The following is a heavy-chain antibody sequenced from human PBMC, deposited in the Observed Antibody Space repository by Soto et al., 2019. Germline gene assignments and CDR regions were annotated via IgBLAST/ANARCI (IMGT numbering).Heavy chain of an antibody. J-gene: IGHJ4*02. D-gene: IGHD3-9*01. CDR2: IIPIFGTA. V-gene: IGHV1-69*01. Sequence: QVQLVQSGAEVKKPGSSVKASCKASGGTFSSYAISWVRQAPGQGLEWMGGIIPIFGTANYAQKFQGRVTITADESTSTAYMELRSLRSEDTAVYYCARECGYDILTGYPLDYWGQGTLVTVSS. CDR1: GGTFSSYA. CDR3: ARECGYDILTGYPLDY.